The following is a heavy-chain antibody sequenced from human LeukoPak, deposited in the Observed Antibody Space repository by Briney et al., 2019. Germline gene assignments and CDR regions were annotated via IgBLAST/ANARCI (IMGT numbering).Heavy chain of an antibody. V-gene: IGHV5-51*01. Sequence: GESLKISCKGSGYSFTSYWIGWVRQMPGKGLEWMGIIYPGDSDTRYSPSFQGQVTISADKSISTAYLQWSSLEASGTAMYYCARVEMATETDAFDIWGQGTMVTVSS. CDR3: ARVEMATETDAFDI. D-gene: IGHD5-24*01. CDR2: IYPGDSDT. CDR1: GYSFTSYW. J-gene: IGHJ3*02.